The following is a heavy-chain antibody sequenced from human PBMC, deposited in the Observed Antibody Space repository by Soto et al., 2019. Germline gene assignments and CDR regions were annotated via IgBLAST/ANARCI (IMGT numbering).Heavy chain of an antibody. CDR3: TTDCSPLNYDILTGYYKVRFPDAFDI. J-gene: IGHJ3*02. CDR2: IKSKTDGGTT. V-gene: IGHV3-15*01. Sequence: GGSLRLSCAASGFTFSNAWMSWVRQAPGKGLEWVGRIKSKTDGGTTDYAAPVKDRFTISRDDSKNTLYLQMNSLKTEDTAVYYCTTDCSPLNYDILTGYYKVRFPDAFDIWGQGTMVTVSS. CDR1: GFTFSNAW. D-gene: IGHD3-9*01.